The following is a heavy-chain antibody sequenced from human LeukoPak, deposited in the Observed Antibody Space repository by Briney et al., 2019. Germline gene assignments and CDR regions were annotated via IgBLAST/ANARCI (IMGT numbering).Heavy chain of an antibody. CDR1: GFTFSSYA. Sequence: PGGSLRLSCAASGFTFSSYAMSWVRQAPGKGLEGVSVISGSGGSTNYADSVKGRFTISRDNSKNTLYLQMNSLRAEDTAVYYCGVYSSSWHDYWGQGTLVTVSS. CDR3: GVYSSSWHDY. D-gene: IGHD6-13*01. J-gene: IGHJ4*02. V-gene: IGHV3-23*01. CDR2: ISGSGGST.